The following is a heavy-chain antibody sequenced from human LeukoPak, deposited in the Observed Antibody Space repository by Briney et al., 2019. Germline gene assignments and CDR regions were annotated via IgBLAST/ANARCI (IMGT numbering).Heavy chain of an antibody. Sequence: ASVKVSCKASGGTFSSYAISWVRQAPGQGLEWMGGIIPIFGTANYAQKFQGRVTITTDESTSTAYMELSSLRSEDTAVYYCARTTSGSYYPDDAFDIWGQGTMVTVS. CDR2: IIPIFGTA. D-gene: IGHD1-26*01. CDR3: ARTTSGSYYPDDAFDI. J-gene: IGHJ3*02. V-gene: IGHV1-69*05. CDR1: GGTFSSYA.